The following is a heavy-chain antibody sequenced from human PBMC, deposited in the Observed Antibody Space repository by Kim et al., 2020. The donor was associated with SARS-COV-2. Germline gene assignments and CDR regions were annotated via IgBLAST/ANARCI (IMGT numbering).Heavy chain of an antibody. D-gene: IGHD3-9*01. J-gene: IGHJ4*02. CDR2: IYTSGST. CDR1: GGSISSYY. Sequence: SETLSLTCTVSGGSISSYYWSWIRQPAGKGLEWIGRIYTSGSTNYNPSLKSRVTMSVDTSKNQFSLKLSSVTAADTAVYYCARDYYDILTGYSLDYWGQGTLVTVSS. CDR3: ARDYYDILTGYSLDY. V-gene: IGHV4-4*07.